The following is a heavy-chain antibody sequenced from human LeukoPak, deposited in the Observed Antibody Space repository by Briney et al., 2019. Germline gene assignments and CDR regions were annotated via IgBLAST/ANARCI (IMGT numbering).Heavy chain of an antibody. V-gene: IGHV4-4*07. J-gene: IGHJ6*03. D-gene: IGHD3-22*01. Sequence: SETLSLTCTVSGGSISSYYWSWIRQPAGKGLEWIGRIYTSGSTNYNPSLKSRVTMSVGTSKNQFSLKLSSVTAADTAAYYCAREVVVDYYYYYMDVWGKGTTVTVSS. CDR1: GGSISSYY. CDR3: AREVVVDYYYYYMDV. CDR2: IYTSGST.